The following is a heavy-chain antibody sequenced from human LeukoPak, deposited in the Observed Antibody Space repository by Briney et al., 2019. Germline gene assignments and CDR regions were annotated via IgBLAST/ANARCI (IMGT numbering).Heavy chain of an antibody. D-gene: IGHD5-12*01. CDR3: ARDRGYSGYPSSFDP. V-gene: IGHV4-59*01. CDR1: GGSLSSYY. Sequence: SETLSLTCTVSGGSLSSYYWSWIRPPPGKGLEWIVYIYYSGSTNYNPSLKSRVTISVDTSKNQFSLKLSSVTAADTAVYYCARDRGYSGYPSSFDPWGQGTLVTVSS. J-gene: IGHJ5*02. CDR2: IYYSGST.